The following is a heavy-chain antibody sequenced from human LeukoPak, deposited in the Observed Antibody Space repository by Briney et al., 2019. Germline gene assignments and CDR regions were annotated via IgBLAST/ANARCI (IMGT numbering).Heavy chain of an antibody. V-gene: IGHV5-51*01. D-gene: IGHD1-14*01. CDR2: IYPGDSDT. CDR3: ARRSNLPHSEHFDY. Sequence: GESLQISCKGSGYSFTSYWIGWVRQMPGKGLEWMGIIYPGDSDTRYSPSLQGQVTISADKSISTAYLQWSSLKASDTAMYYCARRSNLPHSEHFDYWGQGTLVTVPS. J-gene: IGHJ4*02. CDR1: GYSFTSYW.